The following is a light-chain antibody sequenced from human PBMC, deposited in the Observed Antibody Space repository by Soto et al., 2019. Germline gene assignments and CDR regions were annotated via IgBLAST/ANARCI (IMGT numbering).Light chain of an antibody. V-gene: IGKV3-20*01. CDR1: QSISINY. CDR3: QHYRT. J-gene: IGKJ1*01. Sequence: EVVLTQSPGTLSLSPGEGATLSCRASQSISINYLAWYQQKPGQAPRLLIYGAFSRATGIPDRFSGSGSGTDFTLTISRLEPEDFAVYYCQHYRTFGQGTKVEIK. CDR2: GAF.